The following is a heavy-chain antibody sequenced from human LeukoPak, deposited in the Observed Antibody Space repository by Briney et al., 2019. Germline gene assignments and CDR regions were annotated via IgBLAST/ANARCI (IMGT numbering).Heavy chain of an antibody. CDR2: INHSGST. Sequence: NPSETLSLTCAVYGGSFSGYYWSWIRQPPGKGLEWIGEINHSGSTNYNPSLKSRVTISVDTSKNQFSLKLSSVTAADTAVYYCARGRSSGYLLHWGQGTLVTVSS. J-gene: IGHJ4*02. D-gene: IGHD3-22*01. CDR3: ARGRSSGYLLH. V-gene: IGHV4-34*01. CDR1: GGSFSGYY.